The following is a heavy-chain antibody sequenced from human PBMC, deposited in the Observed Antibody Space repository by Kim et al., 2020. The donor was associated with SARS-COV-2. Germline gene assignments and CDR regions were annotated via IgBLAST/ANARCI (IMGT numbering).Heavy chain of an antibody. D-gene: IGHD6-19*01. CDR3: NRASRGWYDLDY. Sequence: EYAASVKGRFTISRDDSKSIAYLQMNSLKTEDTAMYYCNRASRGWYDLDYWGQGTLVTVSS. J-gene: IGHJ4*02. V-gene: IGHV3-49*02.